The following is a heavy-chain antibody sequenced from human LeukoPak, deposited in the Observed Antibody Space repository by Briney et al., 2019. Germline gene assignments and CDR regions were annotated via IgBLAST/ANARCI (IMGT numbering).Heavy chain of an antibody. CDR3: ARVRSSSRTIYYYYYMDV. Sequence: PSETLSLTCTVSGGSISSYYWSWIRQPPGEGLEWIGRIYTSGSPNYNPPLTSRVTISVDTSKNRFSLKLSSVTAADTAVYYCARVRSSSRTIYYYYYMDVWGKGPRSPSP. CDR1: GGSISSYY. D-gene: IGHD6-13*01. CDR2: IYTSGSP. V-gene: IGHV4-4*07. J-gene: IGHJ6*03.